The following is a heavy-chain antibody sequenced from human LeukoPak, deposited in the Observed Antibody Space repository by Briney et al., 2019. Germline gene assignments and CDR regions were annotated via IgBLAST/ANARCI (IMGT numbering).Heavy chain of an antibody. CDR2: IYPIGGST. Sequence: GASVKVSCKASGYTFTSYHMHWVRQAPGQGLEWMGIIYPIGGSTNCAQKFQSRVTMTRDTSTSTVYMELSSLTPGDTAVYYCARDSKNWSFDYWGQGTLVAVSS. CDR1: GYTFTSYH. V-gene: IGHV1-46*01. J-gene: IGHJ4*02. D-gene: IGHD1-1*01. CDR3: ARDSKNWSFDY.